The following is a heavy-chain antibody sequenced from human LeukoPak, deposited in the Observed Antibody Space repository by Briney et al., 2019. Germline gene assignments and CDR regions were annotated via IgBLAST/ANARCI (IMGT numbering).Heavy chain of an antibody. D-gene: IGHD5-24*01. CDR3: ARVRGLATIASFDY. CDR1: GGTFSSSA. CDR2: IIPIFGTA. Sequence: SVKVSCKASGGTFSSSAISWVRQAPGQGLEWMGGIIPIFGTANYAQKFLDRVTITADESTTTASMELSSLRSEDTAVYYCARVRGLATIASFDYWGQGTLVTVSS. V-gene: IGHV1-69*13. J-gene: IGHJ4*02.